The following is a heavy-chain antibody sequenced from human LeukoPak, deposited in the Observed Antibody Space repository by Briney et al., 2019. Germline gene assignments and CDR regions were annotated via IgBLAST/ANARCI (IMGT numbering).Heavy chain of an antibody. CDR2: IKQDGSEK. D-gene: IGHD3-10*01. V-gene: IGHV3-7*03. Sequence: GGSLRLSCAASGFTFSSYWMSWVRQAPGKGLEWVANIKQDGSEKYYVDSVKGRFTISRDNAKNSLYLQMNSLRAEDTAVYYCARVSYYPYYYYYYVMDVWGKGTTVTVSS. J-gene: IGHJ6*04. CDR3: ARVSYYPYYYYYYVMDV. CDR1: GFTFSSYW.